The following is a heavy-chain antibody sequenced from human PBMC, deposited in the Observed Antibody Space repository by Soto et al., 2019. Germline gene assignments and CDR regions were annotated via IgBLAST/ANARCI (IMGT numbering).Heavy chain of an antibody. V-gene: IGHV4-61*08. CDR3: ARVPYDYVWGSYRYTIPNWFDP. CDR2: IYYSGST. Sequence: SETLSLTCTVSGGSISSGGYYWSWIRQHPGKGLEWIGYIYYSGSTNYNPSLKSRVTISVDTSKNQFSLKLSSVTAADTAVYYCARVPYDYVWGSYRYTIPNWFDPWGQGTLVTVSS. D-gene: IGHD3-16*02. CDR1: GGSISSGGYY. J-gene: IGHJ5*02.